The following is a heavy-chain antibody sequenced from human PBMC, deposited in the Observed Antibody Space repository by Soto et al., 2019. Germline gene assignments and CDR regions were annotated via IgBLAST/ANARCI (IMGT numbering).Heavy chain of an antibody. V-gene: IGHV3-9*01. CDR3: AKGHGSGSYYLNYFDY. D-gene: IGHD3-10*01. CDR2: ISWDSAIK. Sequence: EVQLVESGGGLVQPGGSLRLSCVASGFTFHDHGMHWVRQVPGRGLEWVSGISWDSAIKDYGDSVDGRFTISRDNAKNSLYLQMNSLRAEDTALYYCAKGHGSGSYYLNYFDYWGQGTLVTVSS. CDR1: GFTFHDHG. J-gene: IGHJ4*02.